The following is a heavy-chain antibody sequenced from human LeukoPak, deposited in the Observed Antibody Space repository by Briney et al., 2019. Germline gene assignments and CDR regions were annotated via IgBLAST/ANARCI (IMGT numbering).Heavy chain of an antibody. D-gene: IGHD3-10*01. CDR2: INHSGST. J-gene: IGHJ4*02. CDR3: ARGRRITMVRGVISLPAFDY. Sequence: SETLSLTCAVYGGSFSGYCWSWIRQPPGKGLEWIGEINHSGSTNYNPSLKSRVTISVDTSKNQFSLKLSSVTAADTAVYYCARGRRITMVRGVISLPAFDYWGQGTLVTVSS. V-gene: IGHV4-34*01. CDR1: GGSFSGYC.